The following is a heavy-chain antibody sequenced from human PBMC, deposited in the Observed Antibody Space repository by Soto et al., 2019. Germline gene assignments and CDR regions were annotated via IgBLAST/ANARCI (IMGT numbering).Heavy chain of an antibody. J-gene: IGHJ4*02. CDR2: MNPNSGNT. CDR3: ARSTNDYGDRH. Sequence: QVQLVQSGAEVKKPGASVKVSCQASGYTFTSYDINWVRQATGQGLEWMGWMNPNSGNTCYAQKFQGRVTMTRNTSISTAYMELSILRSEETAVYYCARSTNDYGDRHWGQGTLVNVSS. CDR1: GYTFTSYD. V-gene: IGHV1-8*01. D-gene: IGHD4-17*01.